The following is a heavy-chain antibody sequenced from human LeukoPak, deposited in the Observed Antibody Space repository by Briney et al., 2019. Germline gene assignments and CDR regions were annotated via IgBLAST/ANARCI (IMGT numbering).Heavy chain of an antibody. CDR3: ARVDPPRRLDY. D-gene: IGHD2-21*02. V-gene: IGHV4-4*02. CDR1: GGSVSSTNS. CDR2: IYHSGSA. J-gene: IGHJ4*02. Sequence: SGTLSLTCAVSGGSVSSTNSWSWVRQSPGKGLEWIGEIYHSGSANYNPSLRSPVTMSLDKSKNQFSLKLSSVTAADTAVYYCARVDPPRRLDYWGQGTLVTVSS.